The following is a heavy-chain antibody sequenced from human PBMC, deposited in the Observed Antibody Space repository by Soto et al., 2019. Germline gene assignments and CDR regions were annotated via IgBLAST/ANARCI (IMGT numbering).Heavy chain of an antibody. CDR1: GFTFSSYA. J-gene: IGHJ4*02. CDR3: AKDHMGSSWYRGDYFDY. D-gene: IGHD6-13*01. CDR2: ISGSGGST. V-gene: IGHV3-23*01. Sequence: EVQLLESGGGLVQPGGSLRLSCAASGFTFSSYAMSWVRQAPGKGLERVSAISGSGGSTYYADSVKGRFTISRDNSKNTLYLQMNSLRAEDTAVYYCAKDHMGSSWYRGDYFDYWGQGTLVTVSS.